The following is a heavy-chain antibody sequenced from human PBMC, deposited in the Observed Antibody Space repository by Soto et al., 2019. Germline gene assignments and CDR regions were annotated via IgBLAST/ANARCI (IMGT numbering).Heavy chain of an antibody. CDR2: MNPNSGNT. CDR3: ARCPNIVVVPAAIPYYFDY. CDR1: GYTFTSYD. J-gene: IGHJ4*02. Sequence: VSCKASGYTFTSYDINWVRQATGQGLEWMGWMNPNSGNTGYAQKFQGRVTMTRNTSISTAYMELSSLRSEDTAVYYCARCPNIVVVPAAIPYYFDYWGQGTLVTVSS. V-gene: IGHV1-8*01. D-gene: IGHD2-2*01.